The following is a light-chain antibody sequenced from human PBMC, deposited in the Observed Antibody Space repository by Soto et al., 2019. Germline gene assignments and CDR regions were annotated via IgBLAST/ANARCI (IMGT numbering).Light chain of an antibody. CDR2: GAS. CDR3: QQYAKWPLT. J-gene: IGKJ4*01. V-gene: IGKV3-15*01. CDR1: QSVHSL. Sequence: EVVMTQSPATLSVSPGAGLTLSCRDSQSVHSLLAWYQQKPGQAPRLLIHGASTRATGIPARFSGSGSGADYTLTISSLQSEDIAVYYCQQYAKWPLTFGVGTKVEIK.